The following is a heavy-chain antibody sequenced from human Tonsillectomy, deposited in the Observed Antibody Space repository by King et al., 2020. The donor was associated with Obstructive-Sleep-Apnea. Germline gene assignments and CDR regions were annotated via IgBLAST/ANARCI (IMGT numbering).Heavy chain of an antibody. CDR2: ISASSSRL. CDR1: GFAFSSWN. Sequence: VQLVESGGGLVRPGGSLRLSCAASGFAFSSWNMNWVRQASGKGLEGVSYISASSSRLYYEDSVKDRFTISRENARNSLYLQMNSLRADDTAVYYCVRALQSSSYGFCYWGRGTLVTVSS. CDR3: VRALQSSSYGFCY. D-gene: IGHD6-6*01. V-gene: IGHV3-48*01. J-gene: IGHJ4*02.